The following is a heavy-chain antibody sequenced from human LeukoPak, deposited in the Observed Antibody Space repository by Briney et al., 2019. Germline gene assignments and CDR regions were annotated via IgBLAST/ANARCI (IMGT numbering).Heavy chain of an antibody. Sequence: SETLSLTCTVSGGSISSSFYYWGWIRQPPGKGLEWIGSIYHSGSTYYNPSLKSRVTISVDTSRNQFSLNLSSVTAADTAVYYWAEKFGSLGQGTLVAVSS. V-gene: IGHV4-39*01. J-gene: IGHJ5*02. CDR1: GGSISSSFYY. CDR3: AEKFGS. CDR2: IYHSGST. D-gene: IGHD3-10*01.